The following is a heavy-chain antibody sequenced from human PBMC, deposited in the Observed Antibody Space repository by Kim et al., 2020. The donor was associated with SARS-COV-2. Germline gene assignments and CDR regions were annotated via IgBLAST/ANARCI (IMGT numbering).Heavy chain of an antibody. CDR3: ARGPGGGPSVYYDY. J-gene: IGHJ4*02. V-gene: IGHV3-30*01. Sequence: YPESGKGRFTISRDNSKNTLSLQINSLSAEDTAVYYCARGPGGGPSVYYDYWGQGTLVTVSS. D-gene: IGHD3-22*01.